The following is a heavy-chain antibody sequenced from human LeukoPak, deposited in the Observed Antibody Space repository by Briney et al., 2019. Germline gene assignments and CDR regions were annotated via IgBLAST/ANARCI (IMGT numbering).Heavy chain of an antibody. CDR2: ISSSSSYI. CDR3: ARDAVHSGTGNTFDI. V-gene: IGHV3-21*01. CDR1: GFTFSSYS. Sequence: PGGSLRLSCAASGFTFSSYSMNWVRQAPGKGLEWDSSISSSSSYIYYADSVKGRFTISRDNAKNSLYLQMNSLRAEDTAVYYCARDAVHSGTGNTFDIWGQGTMVTVSS. J-gene: IGHJ3*02. D-gene: IGHD6-13*01.